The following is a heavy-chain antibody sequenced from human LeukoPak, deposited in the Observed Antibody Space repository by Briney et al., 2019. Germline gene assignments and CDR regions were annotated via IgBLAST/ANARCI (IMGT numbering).Heavy chain of an antibody. Sequence: GGSLRLSCAASGFTFSSYAMSWVRQAPGKGLEWVAVISYDGSNKYYADSVKGRFTISRDNSKNTLYLQMNSLRAEDTAVYYCAKDPDSRWGQGTLVTVSS. CDR2: ISYDGSNK. J-gene: IGHJ4*02. CDR3: AKDPDSR. CDR1: GFTFSSYA. D-gene: IGHD2-15*01. V-gene: IGHV3-30*18.